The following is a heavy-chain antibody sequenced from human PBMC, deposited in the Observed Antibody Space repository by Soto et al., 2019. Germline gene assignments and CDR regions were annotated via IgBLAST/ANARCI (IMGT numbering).Heavy chain of an antibody. V-gene: IGHV3-48*01. CDR2: ISSSSSTI. Sequence: EVQLVESGGGLVQPGGSLRLSCAASGFTFSSYSMNWVRQAPGKGLEWVSYISSSSSTIYYADSVKGRFTISRDNAKNSLYLQMHSLRAEDTAVYFCARDLNYGLFELWCQGTLVSVSS. CDR3: ARDLNYGLFEL. J-gene: IGHJ4*02. D-gene: IGHD4-17*01. CDR1: GFTFSSYS.